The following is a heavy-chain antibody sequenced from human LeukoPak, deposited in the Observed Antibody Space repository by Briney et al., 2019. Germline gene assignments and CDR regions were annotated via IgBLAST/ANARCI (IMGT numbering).Heavy chain of an antibody. CDR1: GYTFTSYG. CDR2: MNPNSGNT. Sequence: ASVKVSCKASGYTFTSYGISWVGQATGQGLEWMGWMNPNSGNTGYAKKFQGRVTTTRNTSISTAYMELSSLRSEDTAVYYCARGRRGVSRYYFDYWGQGTLVTVSS. V-gene: IGHV1-8*02. CDR3: ARGRRGVSRYYFDY. J-gene: IGHJ4*02. D-gene: IGHD3-10*01.